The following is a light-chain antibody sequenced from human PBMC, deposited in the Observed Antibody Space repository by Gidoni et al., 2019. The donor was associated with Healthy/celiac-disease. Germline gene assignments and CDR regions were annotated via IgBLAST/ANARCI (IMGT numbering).Light chain of an antibody. CDR1: QSVSSY. J-gene: IGKJ4*01. Sequence: EIVVTQSPATLSLSPGERATLSCRASQSVSSYLAWYPQKPGQAPRLLIYDASNRATGIPARFSGSGSGTDFTLTISSLEPEDFAVYYCQQRSNWPPVITFGGGTKVEIK. CDR3: QQRSNWPPVIT. CDR2: DAS. V-gene: IGKV3-11*01.